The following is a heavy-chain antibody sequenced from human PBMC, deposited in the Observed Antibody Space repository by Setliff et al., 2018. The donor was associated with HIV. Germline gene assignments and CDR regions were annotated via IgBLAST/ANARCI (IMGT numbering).Heavy chain of an antibody. CDR3: AGMATSSGWWVYYYMDV. CDR2: IYYSGST. D-gene: IGHD6-19*01. J-gene: IGHJ6*03. V-gene: IGHV4-59*12. Sequence: SETLSLTCTVSGGSISSYYWSWIRQPPGKGLEWIGYIYYSGSTNYNPSLKSRVTISVDTSRDQLSLKLSSVTAADTAVYYCAGMATSSGWWVYYYMDVWGKGTTVTVSS. CDR1: GGSISSYY.